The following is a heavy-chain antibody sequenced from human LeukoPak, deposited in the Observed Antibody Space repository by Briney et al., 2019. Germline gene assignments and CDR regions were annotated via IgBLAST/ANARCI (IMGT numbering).Heavy chain of an antibody. CDR1: GYSFSTYG. V-gene: IGHV1-18*03. J-gene: IGHJ4*02. CDR3: ARKGCFGDCYLFDY. Sequence: GDSVKVSCEASGYSFSTYGISWVRQAPGQRLEWMGWINTNNGHTNYAQKFQGRVTMTRDTSTSTAYMELRSLTSNDMAVYYCARKGCFGDCYLFDYWGQGTLVTVSS. D-gene: IGHD2-21*02. CDR2: INTNNGHT.